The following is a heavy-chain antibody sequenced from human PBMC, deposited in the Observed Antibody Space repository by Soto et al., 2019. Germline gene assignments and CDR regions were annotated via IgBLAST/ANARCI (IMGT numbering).Heavy chain of an antibody. CDR1: GFTFDDYA. CDR3: AKDIPSSSWYGVDY. CDR2: ISWNSGSI. D-gene: IGHD6-13*01. J-gene: IGHJ4*02. V-gene: IGHV3-9*01. Sequence: EVQLVESGGGLVQPGRSLRLSCAASGFTFDDYAMHWVRQAPGKGLEWVSGISWNSGSIGYADSVKGRFTISRDNAKNSLYLQMNSLRAEDTALYYCAKDIPSSSWYGVDYWGQGTLVTVSS.